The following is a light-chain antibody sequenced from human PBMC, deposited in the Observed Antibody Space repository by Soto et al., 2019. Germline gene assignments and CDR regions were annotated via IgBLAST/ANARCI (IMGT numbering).Light chain of an antibody. CDR3: QQHSSYPST. Sequence: DIKMTQSPSTLSASVGDRVTITCRASQSISTWLAWYQQTAGKAPKLLIYKASSLQSGVPSGFSGSGSGTDFAHTISSLQPDEFAANHCQQHSSYPSTFGHGTKVEIK. CDR1: QSISTW. J-gene: IGKJ1*01. CDR2: KAS. V-gene: IGKV1-5*03.